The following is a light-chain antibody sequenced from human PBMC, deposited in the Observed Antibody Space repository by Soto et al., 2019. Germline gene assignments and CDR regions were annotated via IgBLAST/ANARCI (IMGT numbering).Light chain of an antibody. CDR1: QSVSNQ. Sequence: IVVARSPVTMTLSPSETATLFCSASQSVSNQLAWYQQKPGRAPRLIIYGASSRATGVPYRFSGSGSGTDFTLTISRLQPEDIAIYYCQQYDNPPLTFGGGTKVDIK. CDR2: GAS. J-gene: IGKJ4*01. V-gene: IGKV3-20*01. CDR3: QQYDNPPLT.